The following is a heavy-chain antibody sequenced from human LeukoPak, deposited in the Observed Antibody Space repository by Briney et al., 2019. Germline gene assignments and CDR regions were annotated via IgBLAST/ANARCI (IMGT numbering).Heavy chain of an antibody. V-gene: IGHV1-69*02. D-gene: IGHD3-9*01. J-gene: IGHJ4*02. CDR1: GCTFSSYT. CDR3: ARGGGILTGYYPDY. CDR2: IIAILGIA. Sequence: ASVKVSCKASGCTFSSYTISWVRQAPGQGLEWMGRIIAILGIANYAQKLQGRVTITADKSTSTAYMELRSLRSEDTAVYYCARGGGILTGYYPDYWGQGTLVTVSS.